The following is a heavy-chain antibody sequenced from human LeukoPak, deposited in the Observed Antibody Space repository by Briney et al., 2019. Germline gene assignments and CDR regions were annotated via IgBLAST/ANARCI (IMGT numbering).Heavy chain of an antibody. V-gene: IGHV4-39*01. D-gene: IGHD3-22*01. CDR1: GGSISSSSYY. CDR3: ARHISDYYDSSGYYYVQDY. CDR2: IYYSGST. Sequence: ASETLSLTCTVSGGSISSSSYYWGWIRQPPGKGLEWIGSIYYSGSTYYNPSLKSRVTISVDTSENQFSLKLSSVTAADTAVYYCARHISDYYDSSGYYYVQDYWGQGTLVTVSS. J-gene: IGHJ4*02.